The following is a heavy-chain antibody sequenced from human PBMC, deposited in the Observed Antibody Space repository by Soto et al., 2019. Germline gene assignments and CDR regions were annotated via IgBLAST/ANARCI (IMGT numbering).Heavy chain of an antibody. CDR2: IIPIFGTA. CDR3: ARDPPYDSSGYYYYGVDV. J-gene: IGHJ6*02. V-gene: IGHV1-69*13. Sequence: ASVKVSCKASGGTFSSYAISWVRQAPGQGLEWMGGIIPIFGTANYAQKFQGRVTITADESTSTAYMELSSLRSEDTAVYYCARDPPYDSSGYYYYGVDVWGQGNTVTVSS. D-gene: IGHD3-22*01. CDR1: GGTFSSYA.